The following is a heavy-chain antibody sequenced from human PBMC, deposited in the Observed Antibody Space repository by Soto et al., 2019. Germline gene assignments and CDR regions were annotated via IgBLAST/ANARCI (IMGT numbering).Heavy chain of an antibody. D-gene: IGHD5-12*01. Sequence: QVQLVQSGAEVKKPGASVKVSCKASGYTFISYDINWVRQATGQGLEWMGWMNPNTGDTGYAQKFHGRATMTRNTTINTANLELSSLRSDDTAVYFCARGDGYIFDYWGQGTLVTVSS. CDR1: GYTFISYD. CDR2: MNPNTGDT. V-gene: IGHV1-8*01. J-gene: IGHJ4*02. CDR3: ARGDGYIFDY.